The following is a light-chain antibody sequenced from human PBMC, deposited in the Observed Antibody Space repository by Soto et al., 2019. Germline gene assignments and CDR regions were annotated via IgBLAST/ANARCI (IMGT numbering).Light chain of an antibody. CDR2: DAS. Sequence: EIVLTQSPATLSLSPGERSTLSCRSSQSFSSYLAWYQQKPGQAPRLLIYDASNRATGIPARFSGSGSGTDFTLTISSLEPEDFAVYYCQQRSNWPRELTFGGGTKVDIK. V-gene: IGKV3-11*01. J-gene: IGKJ4*01. CDR3: QQRSNWPRELT. CDR1: QSFSSY.